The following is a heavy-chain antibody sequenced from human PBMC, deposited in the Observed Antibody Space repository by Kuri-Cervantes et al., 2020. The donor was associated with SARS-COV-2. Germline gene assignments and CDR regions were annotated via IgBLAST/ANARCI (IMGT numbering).Heavy chain of an antibody. Sequence: GESLKISCAASGFTFSNYALSWVRQAPGKGLEWVATISGGGKITRYADSVKGRFTMSRDNSQNSLYLQMNSLRAEDTAVYYCARRPYYDILTGLLLSPPENYYMDVWGKGTTVTVSS. CDR1: GFTFSNYA. CDR2: ISGGGKIT. V-gene: IGHV3-23*01. D-gene: IGHD3-9*01. J-gene: IGHJ6*03. CDR3: ARRPYYDILTGLLLSPPENYYMDV.